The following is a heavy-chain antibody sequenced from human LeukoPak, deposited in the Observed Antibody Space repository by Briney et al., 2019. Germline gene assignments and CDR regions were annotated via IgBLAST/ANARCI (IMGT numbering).Heavy chain of an antibody. D-gene: IGHD5-24*01. V-gene: IGHV1-69*05. CDR3: ARGDGYNHQFDY. Sequence: ASVKVSCKASGGTFSSYAISWVRQAPGQGLEWMGGIIPIFGTANYAQKFQGRVTITTDESTSTAYMELSSLRSEDTAVYYSARGDGYNHQFDYWGQGTLVAVSS. CDR1: GGTFSSYA. J-gene: IGHJ4*02. CDR2: IIPIFGTA.